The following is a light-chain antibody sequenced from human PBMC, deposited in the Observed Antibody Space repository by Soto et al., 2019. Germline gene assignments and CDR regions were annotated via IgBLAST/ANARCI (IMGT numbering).Light chain of an antibody. CDR3: QQYDSLIPYT. Sequence: DIQMTQSPSSLSPSVGDRVTITCRASQSINTYLNWCQQNPGKAPKLLIYAASSLQSGVPSRFSGSGSGTDFTLAISRLEPEDFAVYYCQQYDSLIPYTFGQGTKLEIK. CDR1: QSINTY. CDR2: AAS. V-gene: IGKV1-39*01. J-gene: IGKJ2*01.